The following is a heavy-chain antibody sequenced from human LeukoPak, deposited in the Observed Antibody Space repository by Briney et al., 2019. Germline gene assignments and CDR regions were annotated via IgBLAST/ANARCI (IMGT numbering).Heavy chain of an antibody. Sequence: GGSLRLSCGVSGFTFSSYAVSWVRQAPGKGPEWVSLISAISGISYYADSVRGRFTISRDNANNTLYLQMNSLRAEDTAVYYCAKVKSAMVPIFDYWGQGAQVTVSS. CDR3: AKVKSAMVPIFDY. CDR2: ISAISGIS. V-gene: IGHV3-23*01. J-gene: IGHJ4*02. D-gene: IGHD3-10*01. CDR1: GFTFSSYA.